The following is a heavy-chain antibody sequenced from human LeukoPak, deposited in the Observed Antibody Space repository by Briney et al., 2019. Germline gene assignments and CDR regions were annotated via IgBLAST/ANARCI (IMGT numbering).Heavy chain of an antibody. V-gene: IGHV3-23*01. CDR3: AKVHYYDSSGYPSSFDY. CDR2: ISGSGGST. J-gene: IGHJ4*02. Sequence: GGSLRLSCAASGFTFSSYAMSWVRQAPGKGLEWVSGISGSGGSTYYADSVKDRFTISRDNAKNSVYLQMNSLRAEDTAVYYCAKVHYYDSSGYPSSFDYWGQGTLVTVSS. D-gene: IGHD3-22*01. CDR1: GFTFSSYA.